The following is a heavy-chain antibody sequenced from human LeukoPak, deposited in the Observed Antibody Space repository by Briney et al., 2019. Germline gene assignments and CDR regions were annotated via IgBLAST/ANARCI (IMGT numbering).Heavy chain of an antibody. J-gene: IGHJ5*02. CDR1: GYTFTSYG. CDR3: ARDTLKYCSSTSCRNWFDP. V-gene: IGHV1-18*01. Sequence: GASVKVSCKASGYTFTSYGISWVRQAPGQGLEWMGWISAYNGNTNYAPKLQGRVAMTTDTSTSTAYMELRSLRSDDTAVYCCARDTLKYCSSTSCRNWFDPWGQGTLVTVSS. CDR2: ISAYNGNT. D-gene: IGHD2-2*01.